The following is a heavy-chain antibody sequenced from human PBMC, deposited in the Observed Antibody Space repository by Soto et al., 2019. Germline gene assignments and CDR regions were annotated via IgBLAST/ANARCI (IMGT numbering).Heavy chain of an antibody. J-gene: IGHJ4*02. CDR2: ISGYNGDT. Sequence: ASVKVSCKASAYTFTSYGIRWVRQAPGQGLEFMGWISGYNGDTKYAQKLQGRVTMTTDTSTRTAYMELRSLRSDDTAVYYCAASPCSSTTCYTAPNYWGQGTLVTVYS. CDR1: AYTFTSYG. D-gene: IGHD2-2*02. V-gene: IGHV1-18*04. CDR3: AASPCSSTTCYTAPNY.